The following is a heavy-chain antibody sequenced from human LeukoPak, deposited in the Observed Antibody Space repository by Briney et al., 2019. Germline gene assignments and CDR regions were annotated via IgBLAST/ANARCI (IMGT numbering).Heavy chain of an antibody. V-gene: IGHV4-59*01. J-gene: IGHJ4*02. CDR1: GASISSYY. D-gene: IGHD6-13*01. Sequence: PSETLSLTCTVSGASISSYYWSWIRQPPGKGLEWIGYIFYSGSINYNPSLKSRVTISVDTSKNQFSLKLSSMTAADTAVYYCASGPYPAAGTDHQFDYWGQGTLVTVSS. CDR2: IFYSGSI. CDR3: ASGPYPAAGTDHQFDY.